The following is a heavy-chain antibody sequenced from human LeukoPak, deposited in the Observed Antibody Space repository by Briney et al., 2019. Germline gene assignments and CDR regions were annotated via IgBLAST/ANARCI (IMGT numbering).Heavy chain of an antibody. D-gene: IGHD1-26*01. V-gene: IGHV1-2*02. CDR1: AYTFTVSY. CDR3: ARDMYSGTYGH. J-gene: IGHJ4*02. CDR2: INPTSGVT. Sequence: ASVTVSFTSSAYTFTVSYMHWVRQAPGQGIGWMGWINPTSGVTKYAEKFQGRVTMTRDTSNNTDYMEMSGLRSDDTAVYYCARDMYSGTYGHWGQGTLVTVSS.